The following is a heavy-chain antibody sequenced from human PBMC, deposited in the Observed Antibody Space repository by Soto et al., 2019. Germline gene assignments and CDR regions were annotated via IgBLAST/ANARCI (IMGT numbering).Heavy chain of an antibody. CDR1: GGSFSSYN. D-gene: IGHD3-10*01. V-gene: IGHV1-69*02. CDR3: ASLMSSGYYYGMDV. CDR2: IIPILGIA. Sequence: QVQLVQSGAEVKKPWSSVKVSFKPSGGSFSSYNISWVRKAPGQGLEWMGRIIPILGIANYAQKFQGRVTITADKSTSTAYMELSCLRSEDTAVYYCASLMSSGYYYGMDVWGQGTTVTVSS. J-gene: IGHJ6*02.